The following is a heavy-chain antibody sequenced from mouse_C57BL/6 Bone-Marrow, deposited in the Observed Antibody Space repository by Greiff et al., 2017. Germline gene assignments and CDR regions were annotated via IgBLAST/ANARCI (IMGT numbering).Heavy chain of an antibody. J-gene: IGHJ2*01. CDR1: GYAFTNYL. V-gene: IGHV1-54*01. CDR2: INPGSGGT. Sequence: VHLVESGAELVRPGTSVKVSCKASGYAFTNYLIEWVKQRPGQGLEWIGVINPGSGGTNYNEKFKGKATLTADKSSSTAYMQLSSLTSEDSAVYFCATHYYYGSSYEDYWGQGTTLTVSS. D-gene: IGHD1-1*01. CDR3: ATHYYYGSSYEDY.